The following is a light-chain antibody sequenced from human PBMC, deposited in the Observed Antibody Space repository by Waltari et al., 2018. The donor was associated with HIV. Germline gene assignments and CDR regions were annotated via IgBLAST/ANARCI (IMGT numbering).Light chain of an antibody. Sequence: SYELTQPPSVSVSPGQTASITCSGDKLGDKYACWYQQKPGQSPVMVIDQETKRPPGFAELFSGANSGNTATLTISGTQAMDEADYYCQAWDSSTAYVFGTGTKVTVL. CDR1: KLGDKY. V-gene: IGLV3-1*01. CDR3: QAWDSSTAYV. CDR2: QET. J-gene: IGLJ1*01.